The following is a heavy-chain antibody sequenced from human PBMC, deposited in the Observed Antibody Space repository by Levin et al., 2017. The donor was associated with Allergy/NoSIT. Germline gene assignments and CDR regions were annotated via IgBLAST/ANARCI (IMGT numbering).Heavy chain of an antibody. J-gene: IGHJ4*02. V-gene: IGHV2-5*02. CDR1: GFSLSTSGVT. D-gene: IGHD3-10*01. Sequence: SGPTLVKPTQTLTLTCTFSGFSLSTSGVTVGWIRQPPGKALEWLALIYWDDDRRYSPSLKSRLTITKDTSKNQVVLTMTNMDPADTATYYGAHRRKGFGADYWGQGTLVTVSS. CDR3: AHRRKGFGADY. CDR2: IYWDDDR.